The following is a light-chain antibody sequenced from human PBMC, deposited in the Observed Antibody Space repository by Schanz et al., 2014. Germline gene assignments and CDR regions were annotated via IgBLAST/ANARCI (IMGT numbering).Light chain of an antibody. J-gene: IGLJ3*02. CDR1: SEHSSYI. CDR2: LEGSGNY. Sequence: QPVLTQSSSASASLGSSVKLTCTLSSEHSSYIIAWHQQQPGKDPRYLMKLEGSGNYNKGSGVPDRFSGSSSGADRYLTISNLQFEDEADYYCETWDSNTLVFGGGTKLTVL. CDR3: ETWDSNTLV. V-gene: IGLV4-60*02.